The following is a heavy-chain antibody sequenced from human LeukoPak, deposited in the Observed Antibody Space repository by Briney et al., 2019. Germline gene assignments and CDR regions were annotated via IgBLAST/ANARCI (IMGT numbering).Heavy chain of an antibody. CDR1: GGSFSGSY. CDR2: INHSGST. V-gene: IGHV4-34*01. J-gene: IGHJ3*02. Sequence: SETLSLTCAVYGGSFSGSYWSWIRQPPGKGLEWIGEINHSGSTNYNPSLKSRVTISVDTSKNQFSLKLSSVTAADTAVYYCARAYYYDSSGYYDAFDIWGQGTMVTVSS. D-gene: IGHD3-22*01. CDR3: ARAYYYDSSGYYDAFDI.